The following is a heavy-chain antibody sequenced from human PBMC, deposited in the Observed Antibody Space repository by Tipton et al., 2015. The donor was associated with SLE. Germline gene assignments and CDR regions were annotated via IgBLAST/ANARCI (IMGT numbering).Heavy chain of an antibody. CDR3: ARDKYYDSSGGFDY. D-gene: IGHD3-22*01. J-gene: IGHJ4*02. CDR2: IYYSGST. Sequence: TLSLTCTVSGGSISSYYWSWIRQPPGKGLEWIGYIYYSGSTNYNPSLKSRVTISVDTSKNQFSLKLSSVTAADTAVYYCARDKYYDSSGGFDYWGQGTLVPVSS. CDR1: GGSISSYY. V-gene: IGHV4-59*01.